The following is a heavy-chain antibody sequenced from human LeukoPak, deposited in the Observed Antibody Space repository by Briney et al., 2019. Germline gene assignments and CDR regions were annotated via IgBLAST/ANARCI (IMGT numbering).Heavy chain of an antibody. J-gene: IGHJ4*02. CDR3: TRDSTTYYYDSSGYYPAVPDH. V-gene: IGHV3-49*04. CDR1: GFTFGDYA. D-gene: IGHD3-22*01. CDR2: IRSKAYGGTT. Sequence: GGSLRLSCTASGFTFGDYAMSWVRQAPGKGLEWVGFIRSKAYGGTTEYAASVKGRFTNSRDDSKSIAYLQMNSLKTEDTAVYYCTRDSTTYYYDSSGYYPAVPDHWGQGTLVTVSS.